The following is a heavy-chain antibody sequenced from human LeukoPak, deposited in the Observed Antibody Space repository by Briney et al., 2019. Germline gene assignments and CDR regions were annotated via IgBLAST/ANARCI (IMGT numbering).Heavy chain of an antibody. CDR2: ISYDGSNK. CDR1: GFTFSSYA. Sequence: GGSLRLSCAASGFTFSSYAMHWVRQAPGKGLEWVAVISYDGSNKYYADSVKGRFTISRDNSKNTLYLQMNSLRAEDTAVYYCARAKVLRYFDWLSPPYYYYGMDVWGQGTTVTVSS. J-gene: IGHJ6*02. CDR3: ARAKVLRYFDWLSPPYYYYGMDV. V-gene: IGHV3-30-3*01. D-gene: IGHD3-9*01.